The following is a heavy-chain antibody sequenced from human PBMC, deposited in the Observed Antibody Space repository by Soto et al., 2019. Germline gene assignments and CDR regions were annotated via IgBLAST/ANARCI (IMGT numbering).Heavy chain of an antibody. Sequence: VGSLRLSCAASGFTFNSYGMHWVRQAPGKGLEWVAVISYDGSNKYYADSVKGRFTISRDNSKNTLYLQMNSLRAEDTAVYYCAKDQVSIVVVPAAIPQPYYGMDVWGQGTTVTVSS. CDR2: ISYDGSNK. V-gene: IGHV3-30*18. J-gene: IGHJ6*02. CDR1: GFTFNSYG. D-gene: IGHD2-2*01. CDR3: AKDQVSIVVVPAAIPQPYYGMDV.